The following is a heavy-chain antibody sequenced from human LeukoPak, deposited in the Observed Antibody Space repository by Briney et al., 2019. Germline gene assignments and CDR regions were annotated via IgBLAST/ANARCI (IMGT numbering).Heavy chain of an antibody. D-gene: IGHD4-23*01. CDR1: GLTFRNYG. Sequence: GRSLSLSCAASGLTFRNYGMHWVRQSPGRGLEWVAVISHDEVTTYYADSVEGRFTISRDNSKNTLYLQMSDLRAEDTAVYYCAKEFYDYGGNTDAFDVWGHGTVVIVSS. J-gene: IGHJ3*01. CDR2: ISHDEVTT. CDR3: AKEFYDYGGNTDAFDV. V-gene: IGHV3-30*18.